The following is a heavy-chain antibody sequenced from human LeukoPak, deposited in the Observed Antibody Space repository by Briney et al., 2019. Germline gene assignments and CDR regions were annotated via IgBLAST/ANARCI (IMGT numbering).Heavy chain of an antibody. CDR1: GGSISSYY. Sequence: SETLSLTCTVSGGSISSYYWSWIRQPLGKGLEWIGYIYYSGSTNYNPSLKSRVTISVDTSKNQFSLKLSSVTAADTAVYYCAGTYYDILTGLAPFDYWGQGTLVTVSS. CDR2: IYYSGST. J-gene: IGHJ4*02. D-gene: IGHD3-9*01. CDR3: AGTYYDILTGLAPFDY. V-gene: IGHV4-59*08.